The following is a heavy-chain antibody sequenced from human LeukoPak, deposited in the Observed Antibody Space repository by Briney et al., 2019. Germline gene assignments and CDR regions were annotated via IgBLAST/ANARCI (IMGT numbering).Heavy chain of an antibody. V-gene: IGHV1-18*01. D-gene: IGHD1-26*01. CDR1: GGTFSSYA. J-gene: IGHJ4*02. CDR3: ARLWEQPHFDY. Sequence: ASVKVSCKASGGTFSSYAISWVRQAPGQGLEWMGWISAYNGNTNYAQKLQGRVTMTTDTSTSTAYMELRSLRSDDTAVYYCARLWEQPHFDYWGQGTLVTVSS. CDR2: ISAYNGNT.